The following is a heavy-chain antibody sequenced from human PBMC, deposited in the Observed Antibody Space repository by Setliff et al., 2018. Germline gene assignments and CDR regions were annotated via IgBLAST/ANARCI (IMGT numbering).Heavy chain of an antibody. D-gene: IGHD2-8*01. Sequence: GASVKVSCKASGGTFSTYGISWVRQAPGQGLEWMGGTIPIFGTTNYAQKFQGRVTIITDESTNTAYMELSSLRSEDTAVYYCAREGVDARSSTDYRYYMDVWGKGTTVTSP. J-gene: IGHJ6*03. CDR2: TIPIFGTT. V-gene: IGHV1-69*05. CDR1: GGTFSTYG. CDR3: AREGVDARSSTDYRYYMDV.